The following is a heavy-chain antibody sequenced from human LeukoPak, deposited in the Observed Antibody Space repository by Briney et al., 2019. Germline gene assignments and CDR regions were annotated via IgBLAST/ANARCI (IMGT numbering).Heavy chain of an antibody. Sequence: PGGSLRLSCAASGFTFSSYSMNWVRQAPGKGLEWVSAFSGSGGSTYYADSVKGRFTISRDNSKNTLYLQMNSLRAEDTAVYYCANTIWGERVAYYDFWSGYYGGYYFDYWGQGTLVTVSS. J-gene: IGHJ4*02. CDR1: GFTFSSYS. CDR3: ANTIWGERVAYYDFWSGYYGGYYFDY. CDR2: FSGSGGST. V-gene: IGHV3-23*01. D-gene: IGHD3-3*01.